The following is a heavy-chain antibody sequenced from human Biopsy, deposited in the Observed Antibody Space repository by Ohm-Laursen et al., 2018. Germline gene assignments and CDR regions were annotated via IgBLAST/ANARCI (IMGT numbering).Heavy chain of an antibody. Sequence: SLRLSCTASGVTLSGYSMNWVRQTPGKGLEWVSTISSSSDNIYYVDSVKGRFTISRDNAKNSLYLQMNSLRAEDTAVYYCARSRGSSGSATVYYYGMDVWGQGTTVTVSS. D-gene: IGHD3-10*01. CDR1: GVTLSGYS. V-gene: IGHV3-21*01. CDR3: ARSRGSSGSATVYYYGMDV. J-gene: IGHJ6*02. CDR2: ISSSSDNI.